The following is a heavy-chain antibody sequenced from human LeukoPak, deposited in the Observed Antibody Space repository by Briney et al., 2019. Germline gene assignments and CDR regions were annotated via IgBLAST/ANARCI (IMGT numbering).Heavy chain of an antibody. CDR3: ARGGGFLIDF. CDR1: GFTFSSYW. V-gene: IGHV3-7*01. Sequence: GGSLRLSCAASGFTFSSYWMNWVRQAPGKGLEWVANINGDGRDKYYVGSVRGRFTISRDNAKNSLYLEMNGLRAEDTGIYYCARGGGFLIDFWGQGILVTVSS. CDR2: INGDGRDK. D-gene: IGHD3-16*01. J-gene: IGHJ4*02.